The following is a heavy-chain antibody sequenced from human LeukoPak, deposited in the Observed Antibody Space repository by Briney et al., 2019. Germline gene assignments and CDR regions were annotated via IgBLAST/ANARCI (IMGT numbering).Heavy chain of an antibody. D-gene: IGHD3-10*01. CDR1: GGSISSSSYY. V-gene: IGHV4-39*07. Sequence: SDTLSLTCTVSGGSISSSSYYWGWIRQPPGKGLEWIGSIYYSGSTYYNPSLKSRVTISVDTSKNQFSLKLSSVAAADTAVYYCARGWRSSWTEKGRHMDVWGKGTTVIVSS. J-gene: IGHJ6*03. CDR2: IYYSGST. CDR3: ARGWRSSWTEKGRHMDV.